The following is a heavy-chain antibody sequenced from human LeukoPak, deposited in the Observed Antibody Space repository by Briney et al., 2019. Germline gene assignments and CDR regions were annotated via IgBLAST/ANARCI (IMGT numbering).Heavy chain of an antibody. J-gene: IGHJ4*02. Sequence: SETLSLTCTVSGGSISSYYWSWIRQPPGKGLEWIGYIYYSGSTNYNPSLKSRVTISVDTSKNQFSLKLSSVTAADTAVYYCASHSGWYRNSQFDYWGQGILVTVSS. D-gene: IGHD6-19*01. V-gene: IGHV4-59*01. CDR3: ASHSGWYRNSQFDY. CDR1: GGSISSYY. CDR2: IYYSGST.